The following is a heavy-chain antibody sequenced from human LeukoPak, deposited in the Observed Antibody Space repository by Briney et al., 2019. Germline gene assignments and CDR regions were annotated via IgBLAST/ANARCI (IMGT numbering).Heavy chain of an antibody. CDR1: GGSISSSRYY. CDR2: IYYSGST. J-gene: IGHJ3*02. CDR3: ARARYGETLGAFDI. Sequence: PSETLSLTCTVSGGSISSSRYYWAWIRQPPGKGLELIGSIYYSGSTYYNPSLKSRVTISVDTSKNQFSLKLSSVTAADTAVYYCARARYGETLGAFDIWGQGTMVTVSS. V-gene: IGHV4-39*07. D-gene: IGHD4-17*01.